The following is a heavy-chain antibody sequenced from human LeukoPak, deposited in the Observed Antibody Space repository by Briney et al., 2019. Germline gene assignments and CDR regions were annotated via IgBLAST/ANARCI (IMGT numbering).Heavy chain of an antibody. J-gene: IGHJ5*02. CDR3: AGDIVVVPAAEPIRWFDP. CDR2: IYHSGST. CDR1: GGSISSSTYY. D-gene: IGHD2-2*01. Sequence: SETLSLTCTVSGGSISSSTYYWGWIRQSPGKGLEWIGSIYHSGSTYYNPSLKSRVTISVDTSKNQFSLKLSSVTAADTAVYYCAGDIVVVPAAEPIRWFDPWGQGTLVTVSS. V-gene: IGHV4-39*01.